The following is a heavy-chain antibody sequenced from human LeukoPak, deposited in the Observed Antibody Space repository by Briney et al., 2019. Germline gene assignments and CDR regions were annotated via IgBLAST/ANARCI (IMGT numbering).Heavy chain of an antibody. V-gene: IGHV4-59*01. J-gene: IGHJ4*02. CDR3: ARVRVGGRMGFFFDY. CDR2: LYYSGSP. D-gene: IGHD2-8*01. Sequence: SETLSLTCSVSGGSISSYYWSWIRQPPGKGLEWIGYLYYSGSPNYNPSLKSRVTISVDTSKNQLSLKLRSVTAADTAVYYCARVRVGGRMGFFFDYWGQGTLVTVSS. CDR1: GGSISSYY.